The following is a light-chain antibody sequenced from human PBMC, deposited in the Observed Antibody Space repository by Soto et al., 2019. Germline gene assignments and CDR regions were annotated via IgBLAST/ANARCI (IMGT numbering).Light chain of an antibody. CDR2: GAS. Sequence: EIVLTQSPGTLSLSPGERATLSCRASQSVSSSYLAWYQQKPGQAPRLLIYGASSKATGIPDRFSGSGSGTDVNLAVNFLEPEDFAMYYCQQYGSSTPSAFGQRTKLEIK. CDR3: QQYGSSTPSA. J-gene: IGKJ2*01. CDR1: QSVSSSY. V-gene: IGKV3-20*01.